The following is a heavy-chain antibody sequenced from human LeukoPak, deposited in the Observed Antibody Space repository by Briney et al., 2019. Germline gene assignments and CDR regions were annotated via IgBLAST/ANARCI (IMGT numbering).Heavy chain of an antibody. CDR1: GGSFSGYY. D-gene: IGHD6-6*01. J-gene: IGHJ4*02. CDR2: INHSGST. V-gene: IGHV4-34*01. Sequence: SETLSLTCAVYGGSFSGYYWSWIRQPPGKGLEWIGEINHSGSTNYNPSLKSRVTISVDTSKNQFSLKLSSVTAADTAVYYCARVGDRIAARVFDYWGQGTLVTVSS. CDR3: ARVGDRIAARVFDY.